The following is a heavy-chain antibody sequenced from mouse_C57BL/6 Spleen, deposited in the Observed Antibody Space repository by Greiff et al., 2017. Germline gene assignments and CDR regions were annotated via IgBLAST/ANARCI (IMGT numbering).Heavy chain of an antibody. D-gene: IGHD2-1*01. J-gene: IGHJ2*01. V-gene: IGHV5-9-1*02. CDR3: TRDHYGNYDY. CDR2: ISSGGDYI. Sequence: EVMLVESGEGLVKPGGSLKLSCAASGFTFSNYAMSWVRQTPEKRLEWVAYISSGGDYIDYADTVKGRFTISRDNARNTLYLQMSSLKSEDTAMYYCTRDHYGNYDYWGQGTTLTVSS. CDR1: GFTFSNYA.